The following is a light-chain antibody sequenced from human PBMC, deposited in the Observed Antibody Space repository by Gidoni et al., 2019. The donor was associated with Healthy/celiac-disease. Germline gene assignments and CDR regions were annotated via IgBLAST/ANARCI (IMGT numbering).Light chain of an antibody. J-gene: IGKJ1*01. CDR2: GAS. CDR3: QQYGSSRWT. Sequence: DIVLPQSPGTLSLSPGERVTLSCRASQSVSSSYLAWYQQKPGQAPRLLIYGASSRATGIPDRFSGSGAGTDFTLTISRLEPEDFAVYYCQQYGSSRWTFGQGTKVEIK. V-gene: IGKV3-20*01. CDR1: QSVSSSY.